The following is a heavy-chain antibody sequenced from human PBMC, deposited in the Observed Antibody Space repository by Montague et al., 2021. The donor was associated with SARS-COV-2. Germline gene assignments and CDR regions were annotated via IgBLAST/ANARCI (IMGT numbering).Heavy chain of an antibody. CDR2: IYYNGNT. CDR3: ARLGLLPYYFDV. J-gene: IGHJ2*01. Sequence: SETRSLTCTVSHFSITSYYWSWIRQPPGKGLEWIGNIYYNGNTNYNSSLKSRVTMSADTSKNQFSLRVTSVTAADTAMYYCARLGLLPYYFDVWGRGALVTVSS. CDR1: HFSITSYY. V-gene: IGHV4-59*08. D-gene: IGHD3/OR15-3a*01.